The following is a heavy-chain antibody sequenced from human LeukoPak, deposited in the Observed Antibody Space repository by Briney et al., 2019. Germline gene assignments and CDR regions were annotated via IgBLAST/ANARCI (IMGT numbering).Heavy chain of an antibody. V-gene: IGHV3-30-3*01. Sequence: GGSLRLSCAASGFTFSSYAMHWVRQAPGKGLEWVAVISYDGSNNYYADSVKGRFTISRDNSKDTLYLQMNSLRAEDTAVYYCAKETRVAGPGRHFDYWGQGTLVTVSS. CDR1: GFTFSSYA. J-gene: IGHJ4*02. CDR2: ISYDGSNN. D-gene: IGHD6-19*01. CDR3: AKETRVAGPGRHFDY.